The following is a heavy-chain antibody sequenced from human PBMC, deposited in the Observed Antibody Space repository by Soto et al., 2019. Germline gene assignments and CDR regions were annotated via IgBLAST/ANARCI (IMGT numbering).Heavy chain of an antibody. J-gene: IGHJ4*02. CDR2: IYPGDSDT. CDR1: GYSFSSYW. V-gene: IGHV5-51*01. Sequence: GESLKISCQGFGYSFSSYWIGWVRQMPGKGLEWMGLIYPGDSDTRYSTSFQGQVTISADKSITTVFLQWSSLRASDTAMYYCARQIYDSDTGPNFQYYFDSWGQGTPVTVSS. CDR3: ARQIYDSDTGPNFQYYFDS. D-gene: IGHD3-22*01.